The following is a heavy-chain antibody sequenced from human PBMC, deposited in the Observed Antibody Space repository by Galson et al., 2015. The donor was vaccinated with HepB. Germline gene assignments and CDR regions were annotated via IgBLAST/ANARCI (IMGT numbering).Heavy chain of an antibody. D-gene: IGHD6-6*01. CDR3: ARDHYSSSSVYYYYYMDV. CDR2: INPNSGGT. J-gene: IGHJ6*03. Sequence: VSCKASGYTFTGYYMHWVRQAPGQGLEWMGWINPNSGGTNYAQKFQGRVTMTRDTSISTAYMELSRLRSDDTAVYYCARDHYSSSSVYYYYYMDVWGKGTTVTVSS. CDR1: GYTFTGYY. V-gene: IGHV1-2*02.